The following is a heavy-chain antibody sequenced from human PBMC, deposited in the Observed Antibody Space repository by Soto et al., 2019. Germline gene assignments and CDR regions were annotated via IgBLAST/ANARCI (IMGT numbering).Heavy chain of an antibody. Sequence: EVQLVESGGGLVKPGGSLRLSCAASGFTFSNAWMNWVRQAPGKGLEWVGRIKSKTDGGTTDYAAPVKGRFTISRDDSKNTLYLQMNSLKTEDTAVYYCTTDEKRSSWYRPYYYYYGMDVWGQGTTVTVSS. CDR1: GFTFSNAW. CDR3: TTDEKRSSWYRPYYYYYGMDV. J-gene: IGHJ6*02. V-gene: IGHV3-15*07. CDR2: IKSKTDGGTT. D-gene: IGHD6-13*01.